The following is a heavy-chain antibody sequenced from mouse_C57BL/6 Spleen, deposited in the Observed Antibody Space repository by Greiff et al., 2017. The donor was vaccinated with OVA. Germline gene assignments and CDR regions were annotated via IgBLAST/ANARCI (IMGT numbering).Heavy chain of an antibody. CDR2: IDPSDIYT. CDR1: GYTFTSYW. V-gene: IGHV1-50*01. Sequence: VQLQQPGAELVKPGASVKLSCKASGYTFTSYWMQWVKQRPGPGLEWIGEIDPSDIYTNYNQKFKGKATLTVDTSSSTAYMQLSSLTSEDSAVYDCARDIYYDYDVGRVDYWGQGTSVTVSS. CDR3: ARDIYYDYDVGRVDY. D-gene: IGHD2-4*01. J-gene: IGHJ4*01.